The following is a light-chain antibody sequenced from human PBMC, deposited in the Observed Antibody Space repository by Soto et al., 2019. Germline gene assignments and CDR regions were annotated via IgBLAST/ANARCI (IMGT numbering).Light chain of an antibody. Sequence: EILMTQSPGTLSASPGERAILSCRASQSISTNLAWFQQKPGQTPRLLIYGAFTRATGIPARLSGSGSGTEFTLTITSLQSEDFAVYYCQQYISWPTFGQGTKVEMK. CDR1: QSISTN. V-gene: IGKV3-15*01. CDR3: QQYISWPT. J-gene: IGKJ1*01. CDR2: GAF.